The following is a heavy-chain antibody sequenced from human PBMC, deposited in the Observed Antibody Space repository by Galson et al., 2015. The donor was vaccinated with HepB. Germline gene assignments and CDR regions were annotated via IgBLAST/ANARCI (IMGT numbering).Heavy chain of an antibody. CDR2: IYPGDSDT. CDR3: AGQVGVGAAFDP. Sequence: QSGAEVKKPGESLKISCKGSGYSFTSYWIGWVRQMPGKGLEWMEIIYPGDSDTRYRPSCQGQVPISADKSISTAYLQWSSLKAADTAMYHCAGQVGVGAAFDPWGQGTLVTVSS. J-gene: IGHJ5*01. CDR1: GYSFTSYW. D-gene: IGHD1-26*01. V-gene: IGHV5-51*01.